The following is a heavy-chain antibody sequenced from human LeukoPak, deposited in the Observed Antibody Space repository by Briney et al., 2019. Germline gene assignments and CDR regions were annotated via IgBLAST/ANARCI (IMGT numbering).Heavy chain of an antibody. V-gene: IGHV3-48*03. Sequence: GGSLRLSCEASGFIFSAYEFNWVRQAPGKGLEWVSYISPSGSSVYYADSVKGRFTIFRDDAKNSVYLQMNSLRAEDTALYYCARETSHCGGDCYDYWGQGALVTVSS. J-gene: IGHJ4*02. D-gene: IGHD2-21*02. CDR1: GFIFSAYE. CDR3: ARETSHCGGDCYDY. CDR2: ISPSGSSV.